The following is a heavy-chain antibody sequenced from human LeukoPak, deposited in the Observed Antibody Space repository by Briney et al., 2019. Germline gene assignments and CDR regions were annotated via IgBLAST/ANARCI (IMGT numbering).Heavy chain of an antibody. CDR2: ISAYNGNT. J-gene: IGHJ4*02. CDR1: GYTFTSYG. Sequence: ASVKVSCKASGYTFTSYGISWVRQAPGQGLEWMGWISAYNGNTNYAQKLQGRVTMTTDISTSTAYMELRSLRSDDTAVYYCARDPKVGITMVRFDYWGQGTLVTVSS. CDR3: ARDPKVGITMVRFDY. V-gene: IGHV1-18*01. D-gene: IGHD3-10*01.